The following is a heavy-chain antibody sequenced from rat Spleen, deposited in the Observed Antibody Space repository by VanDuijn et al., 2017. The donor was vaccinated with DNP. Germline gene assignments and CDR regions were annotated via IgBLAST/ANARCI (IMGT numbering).Heavy chain of an antibody. CDR3: ARHYYSSPVGH. Sequence: QVQLKESGPGLVRPSQTLSLTCTVSGFSLTSYTISWIRQSPGKGLEWTAAISSGGTTYYNSALKSRLSISRDTSQSQVFLKMNILQTEDTAMFFCARHYYSSPVGHWGQGVMVTVSS. D-gene: IGHD1-2*01. J-gene: IGHJ2*01. V-gene: IGHV2-6*01. CDR2: ISSGGTT. CDR1: GFSLTSYT.